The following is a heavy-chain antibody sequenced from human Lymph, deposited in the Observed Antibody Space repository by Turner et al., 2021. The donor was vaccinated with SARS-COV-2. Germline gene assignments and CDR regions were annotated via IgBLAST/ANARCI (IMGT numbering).Heavy chain of an antibody. CDR3: ARGTGAADY. Sequence: GYADSVKGRFTISRENAKNSLYLQVNSLRAEDTALYHCARGTGAADYWGQGTLVTVSS. V-gene: IGHV3-20*01. J-gene: IGHJ4*02. D-gene: IGHD7-27*01.